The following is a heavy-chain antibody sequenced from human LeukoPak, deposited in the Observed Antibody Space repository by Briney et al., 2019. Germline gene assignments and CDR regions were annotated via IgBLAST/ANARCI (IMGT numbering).Heavy chain of an antibody. CDR3: ARTRCSSSWRERNGMDV. CDR1: GFTVSSNY. J-gene: IGHJ6*02. CDR2: IYSGGFT. Sequence: GGSLRLSCAASGFTVSSNYMSWVRQAPGKGLEWVSVIYSGGFTYYADSVEDRFTISSDNSKNTLYLQMNSLRAEDTAVYYCARTRCSSSWRERNGMDVWGQGTTVTVSS. V-gene: IGHV3-66*01. D-gene: IGHD6-13*01.